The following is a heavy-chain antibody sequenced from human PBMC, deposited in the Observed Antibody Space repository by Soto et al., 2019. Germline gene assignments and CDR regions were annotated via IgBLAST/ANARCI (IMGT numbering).Heavy chain of an antibody. V-gene: IGHV4-30-4*01. CDR1: GGSVSNGDYL. D-gene: IGHD3-9*01. CDR3: ARDFERSAIGP. J-gene: IGHJ5*02. Sequence: ASETLSLTCTVSGGSVSNGDYLWSWIRQRPGKGLEWIGYIHNSGNTYYNPSLKSRLTISLDTSRNQFSLRLTSVTAADTAVYFCARDFERSAIGPWGQGTSVTVSS. CDR2: IHNSGNT.